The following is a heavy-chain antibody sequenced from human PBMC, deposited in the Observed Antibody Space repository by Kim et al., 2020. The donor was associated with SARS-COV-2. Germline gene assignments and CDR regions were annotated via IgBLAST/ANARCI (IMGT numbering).Heavy chain of an antibody. V-gene: IGHV4-39*01. D-gene: IGHD6-13*01. CDR3: AGRIAAAGLRYWYFDL. Sequence: SLKSRVTISVDTSKNQFSLKLSSVTAADTAVYYCAGRIAAAGLRYWYFDLWGRGTLVTVSS. J-gene: IGHJ2*01.